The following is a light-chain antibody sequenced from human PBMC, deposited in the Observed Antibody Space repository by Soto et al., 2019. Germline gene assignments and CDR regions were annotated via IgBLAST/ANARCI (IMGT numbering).Light chain of an antibody. CDR3: QQYNNWPPIT. J-gene: IGKJ5*01. Sequence: PVILSLSPGERATLSCRASQSVSSKLAWYQQKPGQAPRLLIYGASTRATGIPARFSGSGSGTEFTLTISSLQSEDFAVYYCQQYNNWPPITFGQGTRLEI. CDR2: GAS. V-gene: IGKV3-15*01. CDR1: QSVSSK.